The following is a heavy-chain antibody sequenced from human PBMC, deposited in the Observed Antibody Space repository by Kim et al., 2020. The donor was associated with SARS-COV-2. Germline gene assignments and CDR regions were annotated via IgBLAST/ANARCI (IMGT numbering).Heavy chain of an antibody. CDR3: AKTSPPATSTNIAYFDY. CDR1: GFTFSSYG. V-gene: IGHV3-23*01. D-gene: IGHD2-15*01. Sequence: GGSLRLSCAASGFTFSSYGMSWVRQAPGKGLEWVSGIRAGGTDRYYADSVKGRFTISRDNSKNTLYLQMNSLRAEDKALYYCAKTSPPATSTNIAYFDY. CDR2: IRAGGTDR. J-gene: IGHJ4*01.